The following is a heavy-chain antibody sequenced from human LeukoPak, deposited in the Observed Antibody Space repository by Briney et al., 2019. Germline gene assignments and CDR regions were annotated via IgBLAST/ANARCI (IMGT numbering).Heavy chain of an antibody. V-gene: IGHV3-11*04. CDR3: ARTELVTAMDAFDI. D-gene: IGHD5-18*01. Sequence: PGGSLRLSCAASGFTVSSNYMSWVRQAPGKGLEWVSYISSSGSTIYYADSVKGRFTISRDNAKNSLYLQMNSLRAEDTAVYYCARTELVTAMDAFDIWGQGTMVTVSS. CDR1: GFTVSSNY. CDR2: ISSSGSTI. J-gene: IGHJ3*02.